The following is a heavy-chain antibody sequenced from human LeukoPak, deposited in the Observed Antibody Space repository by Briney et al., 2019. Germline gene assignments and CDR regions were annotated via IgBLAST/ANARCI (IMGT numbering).Heavy chain of an antibody. Sequence: HAGGSLRLSCAASGFTFSSYGMHWVRQAPGKGLEWVAVIWYDGSNKYYADPVKGRFTISRDNSKNTLYLQMNSLRAEDTAVYYCARDSVVRGVIIYWGQGTLVTVSS. CDR3: ARDSVVRGVIIY. CDR2: IWYDGSNK. J-gene: IGHJ4*02. V-gene: IGHV3-33*01. CDR1: GFTFSSYG. D-gene: IGHD3-10*01.